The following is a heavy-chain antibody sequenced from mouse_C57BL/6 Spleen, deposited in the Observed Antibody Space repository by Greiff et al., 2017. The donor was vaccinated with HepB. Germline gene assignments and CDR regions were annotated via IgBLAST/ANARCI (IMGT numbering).Heavy chain of an antibody. V-gene: IGHV5-16*01. J-gene: IGHJ1*03. Sequence: DVKLVESEGGLVQPGSSMKLSCTASGFTFSDYYMAWVRQVPEKGLEWVANINYDGSSTYYLDSLKSRFIISRDNAKNILYLQMSSLKSEDTATYYCARDHGYFWYFDVWGTGTTVTVSS. D-gene: IGHD2-3*01. CDR3: ARDHGYFWYFDV. CDR2: INYDGSST. CDR1: GFTFSDYY.